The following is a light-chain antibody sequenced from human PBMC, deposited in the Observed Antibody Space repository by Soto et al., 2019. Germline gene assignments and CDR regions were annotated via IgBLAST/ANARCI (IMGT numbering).Light chain of an antibody. CDR3: QPSYSMPIA. J-gene: IGKJ5*01. CDR1: QSISSY. V-gene: IGKV1-39*01. CDR2: AAS. Sequence: DITMPQYQSYRSAYLGDRVTITCRASQSISSYLNWYKKKTGRAPRLLIYAASTLQSGVPSRLTVSGSGNELTLKISGLKPEDVATDEGQPSYSMPIAFVQGTRLEIK.